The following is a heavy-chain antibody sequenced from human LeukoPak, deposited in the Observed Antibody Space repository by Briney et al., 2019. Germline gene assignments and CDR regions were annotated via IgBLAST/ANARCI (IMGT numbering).Heavy chain of an antibody. CDR3: ARLAYGDFQLDY. CDR2: IYYSGST. Sequence: SETLSLTCTVSGDSISSSNYYWGWIRQPPGKGLEWIGSIYYSGSTYYNAPLKSRDTISVDTSKNQFSLKLSSVTAADTAVYYCARLAYGDFQLDYWGQGTLVTVSS. D-gene: IGHD4-17*01. J-gene: IGHJ4*02. CDR1: GDSISSSNYY. V-gene: IGHV4-39*07.